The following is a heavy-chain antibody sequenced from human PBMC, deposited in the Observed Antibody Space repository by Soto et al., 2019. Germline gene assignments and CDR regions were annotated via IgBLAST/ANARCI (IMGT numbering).Heavy chain of an antibody. CDR2: ISGGSVTI. V-gene: IGHV3-23*01. D-gene: IGHD2-2*01. CDR1: GFTFSSCV. J-gene: IGHJ4*02. CDR3: AKAPSQSCINTRCYSLDF. Sequence: GGSLRLSCAASGFTFSSCVMSWVRQAPGKGLEWVAAISGGSVTIYYADSVKGRFTISRDNSKSALFLQMTSLRVEDTAVYCCAKAPSQSCINTRCYSLDFWGQGSLVTVSS.